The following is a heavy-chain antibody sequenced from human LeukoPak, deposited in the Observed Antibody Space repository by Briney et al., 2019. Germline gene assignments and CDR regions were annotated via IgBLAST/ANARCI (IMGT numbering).Heavy chain of an antibody. D-gene: IGHD3-22*01. CDR2: ISISGSTI. J-gene: IGHJ4*02. Sequence: GGSLRLSCAASGFTFSSFEMNWVRQAPGKGLEWVSYISISGSTIYYADSVKGRFTISRDNDKNSLYLQMNSLRAEDTAVYFCAKRYYQDSSGYLGSIDYWGQGTLVTVSS. V-gene: IGHV3-48*03. CDR3: AKRYYQDSSGYLGSIDY. CDR1: GFTFSSFE.